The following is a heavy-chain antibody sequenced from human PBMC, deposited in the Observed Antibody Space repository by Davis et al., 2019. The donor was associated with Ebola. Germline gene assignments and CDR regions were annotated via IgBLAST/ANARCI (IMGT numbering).Heavy chain of an antibody. D-gene: IGHD5-12*01. J-gene: IGHJ3*02. Sequence: ASVKVSCKVSGYTLTELSMHWVRQAPGKGLEWVGGFDPEDGETIYAQRFQGRVTVTRDTSTTTVYMGLSSLRSEDTALYYCTTPGGQDSGYDVFDIWGQGTMVTVSS. CDR2: FDPEDGET. CDR3: TTPGGQDSGYDVFDI. V-gene: IGHV1-24*01. CDR1: GYTLTELS.